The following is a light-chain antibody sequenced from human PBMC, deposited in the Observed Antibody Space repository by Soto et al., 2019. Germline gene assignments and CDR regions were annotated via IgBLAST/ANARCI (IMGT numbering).Light chain of an antibody. J-gene: IGKJ1*01. CDR3: QQSRA. CDR2: GAS. Sequence: IVMTLSPATLSVSAGERAALSCRASQSVSRNLAWYQQKPGQAPRLLIDGASSRATGIPARFSGSGSGTEFTLTISGLQSEDFATYCCQQSRAFGQGTRVDIK. V-gene: IGKV3-15*01. CDR1: QSVSRN.